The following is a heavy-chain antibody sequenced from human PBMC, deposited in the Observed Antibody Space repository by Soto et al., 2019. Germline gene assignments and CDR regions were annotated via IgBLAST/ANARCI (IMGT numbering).Heavy chain of an antibody. CDR1: GYTFTGYY. Sequence: HVQLVQSGAEVKKPGASVKVSCKASGYTFTGYYMHWVRQAPGQGLEWMGWINPNSGGTNYAQKFQGWVTMTRDTSTSTAYMELSRLRSDDTAVYYCAIQRLGYYYMDVWGKGTTVTVSS. J-gene: IGHJ6*03. CDR2: INPNSGGT. CDR3: AIQRLGYYYMDV. V-gene: IGHV1-2*04.